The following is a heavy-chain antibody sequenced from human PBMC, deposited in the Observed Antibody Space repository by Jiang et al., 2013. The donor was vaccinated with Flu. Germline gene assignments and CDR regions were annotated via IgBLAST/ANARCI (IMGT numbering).Heavy chain of an antibody. CDR1: GYLFTSHW. J-gene: IGHJ5*02. CDR2: IYPGASTT. D-gene: IGHD3-10*01. V-gene: IGHV5-51*01. Sequence: GAEVKKPGESLRISCKASGYLFTSHWIGWVRQMPGKGLEWMGIIYPGASTTEYNPSFQGQVTISADTSISTAYLQWTSLKASDTATYYCMRSAMPMTRGVIDGINWFDPWGPGTLVTVSS. CDR3: MRSAMPMTRGVIDGINWFDP.